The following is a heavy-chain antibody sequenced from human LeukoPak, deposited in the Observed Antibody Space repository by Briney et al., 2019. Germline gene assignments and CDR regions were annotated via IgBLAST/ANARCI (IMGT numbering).Heavy chain of an antibody. J-gene: IGHJ4*02. CDR3: AKVPRDGYNLYFDY. CDR1: GFSFSNYA. V-gene: IGHV3-23*01. CDR2: ISGSGGST. D-gene: IGHD5-24*01. Sequence: GGSLRLSCAASGFSFSNYAMNWVRQGPGKGLEWVSGISGSGGSTYYADSVKGRFTISRDKSKNTLYLQMNGLRAEDTAVYYCAKVPRDGYNLYFDYWGQGTLVTVSS.